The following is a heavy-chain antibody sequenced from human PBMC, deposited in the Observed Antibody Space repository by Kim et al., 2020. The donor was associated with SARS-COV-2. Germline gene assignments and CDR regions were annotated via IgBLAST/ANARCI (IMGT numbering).Heavy chain of an antibody. Sequence: GGSLRLSCAASGFTFSSYSMNWVRQAPGKGLEWVSSISSSSSYIYYADSVKGRFTISRDNTKNSLYLQMNSLRAEDTAVYYCARGVGICRIDIWGQGTMVTVSS. V-gene: IGHV3-21*01. CDR2: ISSSSSYI. CDR3: ARGVGICRIDI. D-gene: IGHD1-20*01. CDR1: GFTFSSYS. J-gene: IGHJ3*02.